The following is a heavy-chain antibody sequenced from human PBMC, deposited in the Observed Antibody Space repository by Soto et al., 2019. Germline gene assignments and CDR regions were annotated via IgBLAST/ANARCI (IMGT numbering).Heavy chain of an antibody. J-gene: IGHJ5*02. CDR1: GGSISSYY. V-gene: IGHV4-59*08. CDR2: IYYSGST. Sequence: SETLSLTCTVSGGSISSYYWSWVRQPPGKGLEWIGSIYYSGSTNYNPSLKSRVTVSVDTSKNQFSLKLSSVTAADTAVYYCARHPSNFWFDPWGQGTLVTVSS. CDR3: ARHPSNFWFDP. D-gene: IGHD4-4*01.